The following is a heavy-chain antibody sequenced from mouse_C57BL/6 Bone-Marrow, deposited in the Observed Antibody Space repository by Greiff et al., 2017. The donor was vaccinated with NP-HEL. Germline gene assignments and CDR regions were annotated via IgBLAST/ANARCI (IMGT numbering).Heavy chain of an antibody. Sequence: EVKLVESEGGLLPPGSSMKLSCTASGFTFSDYYMAWVRQVPEKGLEWVAHINYDGSSPYYLDSLKSRFIISRDNAKNILYLQMSSLKSEDTATYYCAREGGLRRRTYAMDYWGQGTAVTVSS. J-gene: IGHJ4*01. CDR2: INYDGSSP. CDR3: AREGGLRRRTYAMDY. V-gene: IGHV5-16*01. CDR1: GFTFSDYY. D-gene: IGHD2-4*01.